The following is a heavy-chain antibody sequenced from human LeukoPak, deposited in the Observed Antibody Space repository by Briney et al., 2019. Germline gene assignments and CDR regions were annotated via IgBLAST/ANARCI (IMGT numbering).Heavy chain of an antibody. D-gene: IGHD3-22*01. CDR2: TYYRSKWFD. CDR1: GDSVSSNTVA. Sequence: SQTLSLTCAIYGDSVSSNTVAWNWFRQSPSRGLEWLGRTYYRSKWFDEYAVSLKSRITISPDTSKNKFSLQLNSATPDDTAVYYCVREQRLGHLDYWCQGTLITVSS. J-gene: IGHJ4*02. V-gene: IGHV6-1*01. CDR3: VREQRLGHLDY.